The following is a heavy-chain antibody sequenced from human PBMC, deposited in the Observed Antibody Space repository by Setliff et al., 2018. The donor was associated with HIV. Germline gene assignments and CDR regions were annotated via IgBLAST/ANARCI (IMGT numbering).Heavy chain of an antibody. CDR1: GFTFNSYW. J-gene: IGHJ4*02. CDR3: ATDRGFCTLDY. Sequence: GGSLRLSCAASGFTFNSYWMSWVRQPPGKGLEWVAHIGGDGREKFYLDSVEGRFTISRDNARNALYLQMNDLRAEDTAVYYCATDRGFCTLDYWGQGTLVTVSS. D-gene: IGHD2-8*01. V-gene: IGHV3-7*01. CDR2: IGGDGREK.